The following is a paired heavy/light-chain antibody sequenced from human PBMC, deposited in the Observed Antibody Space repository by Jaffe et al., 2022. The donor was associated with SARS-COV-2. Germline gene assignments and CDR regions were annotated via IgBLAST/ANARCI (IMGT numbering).Heavy chain of an antibody. CDR3: AREGMGASYTARREMDY. CDR2: ISSDGKNQ. J-gene: IGHJ4*02. V-gene: IGHV3-30*14. CDR1: GFTFRSYA. D-gene: IGHD1-26*01. Sequence: QVQLVESGGGVVQPGRSLRLFCAASGFTFRSYAFHWVRQAPGKGLEWVAVISSDGKNQYYADSVEGRFTISRDYSKSTLYLQMNSLRAEDTAVYYCAREGMGASYTARREMDYWGQGTLVTVSA.
Light chain of an antibody. J-gene: IGLJ3*02. CDR2: GNN. Sequence: QSVLTQPPSVSGAPGQRVTISCTGSSSNIGAGYDVHWYQQFPGEAPKLLIYGNNNRPSGVPDRFFGSKSGTSAFLAIAGLQPDDEADYYCQSYDNRRVFGGGTRLTVL. CDR3: QSYDNRRV. V-gene: IGLV1-40*01. CDR1: SSNIGAGYD.